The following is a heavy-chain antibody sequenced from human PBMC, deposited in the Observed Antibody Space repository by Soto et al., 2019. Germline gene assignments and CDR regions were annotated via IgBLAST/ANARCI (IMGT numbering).Heavy chain of an antibody. Sequence: PGGSLRLSCAAFGLTISGKKYVAWVRQDPGKGLEWGSALYDVDGSFYADSVKGRFTTSSDSSKTTVYLQMNDLRPDDTAVYYCATWHEREHAYDVWGQGTTVTVSS. J-gene: IGHJ3*01. CDR2: LYDVDGS. V-gene: IGHV3-53*01. CDR3: ATWHEREHAYDV. CDR1: GLTISGKKY. D-gene: IGHD1-1*01.